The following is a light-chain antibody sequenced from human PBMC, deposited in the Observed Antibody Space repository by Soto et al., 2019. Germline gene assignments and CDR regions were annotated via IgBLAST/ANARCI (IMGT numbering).Light chain of an antibody. Sequence: QSVLTQPPSASGTPGQRVTISCSGSTSNIGGNSVNWYQQLPGTAPKLLIYSNNQRPSGVPDRFPGSKSGTSASLDISGLQSEDEADYYCAAWDDSRNGPVFGGGTKLTVL. J-gene: IGLJ2*01. CDR2: SNN. CDR3: AAWDDSRNGPV. V-gene: IGLV1-44*01. CDR1: TSNIGGNS.